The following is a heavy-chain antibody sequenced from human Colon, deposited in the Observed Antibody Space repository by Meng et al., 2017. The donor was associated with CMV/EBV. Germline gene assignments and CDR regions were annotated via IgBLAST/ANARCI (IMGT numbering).Heavy chain of an antibody. CDR1: EFIFSNYW. D-gene: IGHD5-12*01. Sequence: GESLKISCAASEFIFSNYWMSWVRQAPGKGLEWVANINLDGSEKYSVDSVKGRFTISRDNGKNLLFLQMSSLRAEDSAVYYCVRDVGGRGYSADWGQGTLVTV. V-gene: IGHV3-7*01. CDR3: VRDVGGRGYSAD. J-gene: IGHJ1*01. CDR2: INLDGSEK.